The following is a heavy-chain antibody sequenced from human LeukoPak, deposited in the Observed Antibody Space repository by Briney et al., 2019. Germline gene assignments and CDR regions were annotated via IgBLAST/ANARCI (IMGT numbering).Heavy chain of an antibody. D-gene: IGHD6-13*01. CDR1: GYSISSGYY. V-gene: IGHV4-38-2*01. CDR2: IYHSGST. J-gene: IGHJ4*02. Sequence: PSETLSLTCAVSGYSISSGYYWGWIRQPPGKGLEWIGSIYHSGSTYCNPSLKSRVTISVDTSKNQFSLKLSSVTAADTAVYYCARGVAAAGTNYFDYWGQGTLVTVSS. CDR3: ARGVAAAGTNYFDY.